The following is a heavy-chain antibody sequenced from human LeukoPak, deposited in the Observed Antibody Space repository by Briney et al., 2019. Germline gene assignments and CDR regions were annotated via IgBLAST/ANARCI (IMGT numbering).Heavy chain of an antibody. J-gene: IGHJ3*02. V-gene: IGHV5-51*01. CDR2: IYPGDSDT. D-gene: IGHD3-22*01. CDR1: GYSFTSYW. CDR3: ASTWGGSGYPLDAFDI. Sequence: GESLKISCKGSGYSFTSYWIGWVRQMPGKGLEWMGIIYPGDSDTRYSPSFQGQVTISADKSISTAYLQWSSLKASDTTMYYCASTWGGSGYPLDAFDIWGQGTMVTVSS.